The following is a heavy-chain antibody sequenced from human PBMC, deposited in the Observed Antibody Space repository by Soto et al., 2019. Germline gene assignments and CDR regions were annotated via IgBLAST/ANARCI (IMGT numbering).Heavy chain of an antibody. D-gene: IGHD4-17*01. CDR1: GGSISSYY. Sequence: PSETLSLTCTVSGGSISSYYWSWIRQPPGKGLEWIGYIYYSGSTNYNPSLKSRVTISVDTSKNQFSLKLSSGTAADTAVYYCARLSYNYGDYDYWGQGTLVTVSS. J-gene: IGHJ4*02. CDR2: IYYSGST. CDR3: ARLSYNYGDYDY. V-gene: IGHV4-59*08.